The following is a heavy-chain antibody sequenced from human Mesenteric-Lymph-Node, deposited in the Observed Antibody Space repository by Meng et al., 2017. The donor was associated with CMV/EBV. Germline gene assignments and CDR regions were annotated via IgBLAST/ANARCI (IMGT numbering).Heavy chain of an antibody. V-gene: IGHV3-23*01. Sequence: GESLKISCVASGFTFSSFAMFWVRQAPGKGLEWVATISGNADTTYYTDSVKGRFTISRDNSKNTVYLQMNSLRTEDTAVYYCAKDRPGILGLDPWGQGTLVTVSS. CDR1: GFTFSSFA. CDR2: ISGNADTT. J-gene: IGHJ5*02. D-gene: IGHD3-10*01. CDR3: AKDRPGILGLDP.